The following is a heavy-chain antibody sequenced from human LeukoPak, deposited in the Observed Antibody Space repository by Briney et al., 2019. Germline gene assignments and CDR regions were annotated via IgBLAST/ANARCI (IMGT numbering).Heavy chain of an antibody. CDR2: INSDGSST. CDR1: GFTFSSYW. CDR3: ARAYGGNLLDH. V-gene: IGHV3-74*01. D-gene: IGHD4/OR15-4a*01. Sequence: GGSLRLSCAASGFTFSSYWMHWVRQAPGKGLVWVSRINSDGSSTNYADSVKGRFTISRDNAKNTLYLQMNSLGAEDTAVYYCARAYGGNLLDHWGQGTLVTVSS. J-gene: IGHJ4*02.